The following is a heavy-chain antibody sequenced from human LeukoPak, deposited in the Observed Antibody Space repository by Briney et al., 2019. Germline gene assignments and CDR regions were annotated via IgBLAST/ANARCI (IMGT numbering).Heavy chain of an antibody. CDR2: INAGNANT. Sequence: ASVKVSCKASGYTLTSYVMHWVRQAPGQRLEWMGWINAGNANTKYSQKFQGRVTITRDTSTSTAYMELRSLRSDDTAVYYCARGGGLLRYYMDVWGKGTTVTVSS. D-gene: IGHD3-10*01. CDR1: GYTLTSYV. CDR3: ARGGGLLRYYMDV. J-gene: IGHJ6*03. V-gene: IGHV1-3*01.